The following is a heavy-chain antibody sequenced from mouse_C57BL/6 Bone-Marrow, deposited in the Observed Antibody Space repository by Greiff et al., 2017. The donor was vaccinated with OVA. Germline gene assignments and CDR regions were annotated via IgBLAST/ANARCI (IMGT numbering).Heavy chain of an antibody. V-gene: IGHV3-1*01. D-gene: IGHD1-1*01. CDR2: ISYSGST. CDR3: ARGSSYPYYAMDY. Sequence: DVQLQESGPGMVKPSQSLSLTCTVTGYSITSGYDWHWIRHFPGNKLEWMGYISYSGSTNYNPSLKSRISITHDTSKNHFFLKLNSVTTEDTATYYCARGSSYPYYAMDYWGQGTSVTVSS. CDR1: GYSITSGYD. J-gene: IGHJ4*01.